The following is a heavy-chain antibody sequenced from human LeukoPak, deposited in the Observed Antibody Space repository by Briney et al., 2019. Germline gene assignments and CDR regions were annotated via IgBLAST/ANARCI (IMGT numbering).Heavy chain of an antibody. J-gene: IGHJ4*02. CDR2: IYSGGST. D-gene: IGHD5-12*01. V-gene: IGHV3-66*01. CDR3: ARDDSGYDSASDY. Sequence: GGSLRLSCAASGLTVSSNYMSWVRQAPGKGLEWVSVIYSGGSTYYADSVKGRFTISRDNSKNTLYLQMNSLRAEDTAVYYCARDDSGYDSASDYRGQGTLVTVSS. CDR1: GLTVSSNY.